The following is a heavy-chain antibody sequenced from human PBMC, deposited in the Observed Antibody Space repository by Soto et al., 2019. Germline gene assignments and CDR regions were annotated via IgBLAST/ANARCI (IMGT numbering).Heavy chain of an antibody. Sequence: PGGSLRLSCAASGFIFSSYGMHWVRQAPGKGLEWVAVISYDGSNKYYADSVKGRFTISRDNSKNTLYLQMNSLRAEDTAVYYCAKGVAGAGGSYGMDVWGQGTTVTVSS. CDR1: GFIFSSYG. V-gene: IGHV3-30*18. CDR2: ISYDGSNK. D-gene: IGHD6-13*01. CDR3: AKGVAGAGGSYGMDV. J-gene: IGHJ6*02.